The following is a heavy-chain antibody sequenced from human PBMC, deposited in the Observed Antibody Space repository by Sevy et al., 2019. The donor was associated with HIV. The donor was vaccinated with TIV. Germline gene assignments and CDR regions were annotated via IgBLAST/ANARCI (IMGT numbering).Heavy chain of an antibody. Sequence: GGSLRLSCAASGFTFSSYGMHWVRQAPGKGLEWVAVIWYDGSNKYYADSVKGRFTISRDNSKNTLYLQMNSLRAEDTAVYYCAGDRRKYYYDSSGYYSDYWGQGTLVTVSS. CDR2: IWYDGSNK. D-gene: IGHD3-22*01. CDR3: AGDRRKYYYDSSGYYSDY. J-gene: IGHJ4*02. V-gene: IGHV3-33*01. CDR1: GFTFSSYG.